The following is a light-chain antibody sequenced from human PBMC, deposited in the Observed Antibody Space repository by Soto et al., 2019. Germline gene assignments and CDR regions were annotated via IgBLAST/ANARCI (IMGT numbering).Light chain of an antibody. CDR3: QQYDNLPSLT. Sequence: DIQMTQSPSSLSASVGDRVTITCQASQDISNYLNWYQQKPGKAPKLLIYDASNLETGVPSRFSGSVSGTDFTFTISSLQPEDIATYYRQQYDNLPSLTFGGGTKVEIK. CDR1: QDISNY. CDR2: DAS. V-gene: IGKV1-33*01. J-gene: IGKJ4*01.